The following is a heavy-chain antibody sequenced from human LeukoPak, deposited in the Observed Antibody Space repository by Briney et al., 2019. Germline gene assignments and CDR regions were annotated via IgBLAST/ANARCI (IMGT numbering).Heavy chain of an antibody. Sequence: GASVKLSCKASGYIFTDYYLHWVRQAPGHGLEWMGWINPNSGLTNYAKRLQDRVTMTADTAVSTAYMQLTRLTSDDSAVYYCDRDIVVVPAVEAEDCWGQGTLVTVTS. D-gene: IGHD2-21*01. CDR1: GYIFTDYY. V-gene: IGHV1-2*02. CDR2: INPNSGLT. J-gene: IGHJ4*02. CDR3: DRDIVVVPAVEAEDC.